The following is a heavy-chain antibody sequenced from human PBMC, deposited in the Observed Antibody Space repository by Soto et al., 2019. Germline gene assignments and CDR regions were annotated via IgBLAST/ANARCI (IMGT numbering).Heavy chain of an antibody. CDR2: IYYSGST. CDR1: GGSISSYY. CDR3: ARAGTTMVRGVISGWFDP. Sequence: QVQLQESGPGLVKPSETLSLTCTVSGGSISSYYWSWIRQPPGKGLEWIGYIYYSGSTNYNPSLKSRVTISVDTSKNQFSQKLSSVTAADTAVYYCARAGTTMVRGVISGWFDPWGQGTLVTVSS. V-gene: IGHV4-59*01. D-gene: IGHD3-10*01. J-gene: IGHJ5*02.